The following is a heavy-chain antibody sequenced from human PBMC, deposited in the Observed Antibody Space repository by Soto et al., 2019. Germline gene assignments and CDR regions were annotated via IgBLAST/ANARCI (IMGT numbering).Heavy chain of an antibody. CDR1: GFTFSTST. J-gene: IGHJ4*02. D-gene: IGHD2-15*01. V-gene: IGHV3-21*01. Sequence: GSLRLSCAASGFTFSTSTMNWVRQAPGQGLEWLSSISSTSTYTYYAASVRGRFTISRDNAKNSLYLQMNSLTAEDTAVYYCARVGSPGYCSGGFCPPPDYWGQGTLVTVPQ. CDR3: ARVGSPGYCSGGFCPPPDY. CDR2: ISSTSTYT.